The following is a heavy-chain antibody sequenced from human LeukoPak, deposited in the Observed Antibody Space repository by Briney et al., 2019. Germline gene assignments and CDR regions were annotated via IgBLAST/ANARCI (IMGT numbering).Heavy chain of an antibody. Sequence: PSETLSLTCTVSVGSISSYYWSWIRQPPGKGLAWIGYIYYSGSTNYNPSLKSRVTISVDTSKNQFSLKLSSVTAADTAVYYCARVRGQYSSSWYYFDYWGQGTLVTVSS. V-gene: IGHV4-59*01. CDR3: ARVRGQYSSSWYYFDY. D-gene: IGHD6-13*01. J-gene: IGHJ4*02. CDR2: IYYSGST. CDR1: VGSISSYY.